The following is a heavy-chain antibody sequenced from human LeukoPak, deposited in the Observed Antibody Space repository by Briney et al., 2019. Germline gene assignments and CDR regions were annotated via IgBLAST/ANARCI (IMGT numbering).Heavy chain of an antibody. Sequence: SETLSLTCAVYGGSFSGYYWSWIRHPPGKGLEWIGEINHSGSTNYNPSLKSRVTISVDTSKNQFSLKLSSVTAADTAVYYCARTSSGWPYYFDYWGQGTLVTVSS. J-gene: IGHJ4*02. CDR2: INHSGST. CDR3: ARTSSGWPYYFDY. CDR1: GGSFSGYY. D-gene: IGHD6-19*01. V-gene: IGHV4-34*01.